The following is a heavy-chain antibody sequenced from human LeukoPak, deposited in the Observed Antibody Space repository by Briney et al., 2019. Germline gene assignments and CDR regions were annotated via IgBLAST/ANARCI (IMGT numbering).Heavy chain of an antibody. Sequence: GGSLRLSCAASGFTFGDYAMRWVRQAPGKGLEWVSGISCDSDSIDYADAVKGRFTISRDNAKNSLYLQMNSLRAEDKALYYREKDTAGLSGPYRYWVAAAGTSLVFSGFDPWGQGTLVTVSS. D-gene: IGHD6-13*01. CDR2: ISCDSDSI. CDR1: GFTFGDYA. V-gene: IGHV3-9*01. CDR3: EKDTAGLSGPYRYWVAAAGTSLVFSGFDP. J-gene: IGHJ5*02.